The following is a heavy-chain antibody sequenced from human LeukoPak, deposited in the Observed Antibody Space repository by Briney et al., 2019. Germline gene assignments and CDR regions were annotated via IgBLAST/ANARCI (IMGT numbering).Heavy chain of an antibody. V-gene: IGHV5-51*01. CDR2: IYPGDSDT. Sequence: GESLKISCQGSGYSFISYWFAWVRQMHGKGLEWMGIIYPGDSDTRYSPSFRGQITISADKSINTAYLRWSSLKASDTAMYYCARAYYCGGGSCKLEYWGQGTLVTVSS. D-gene: IGHD2-15*01. CDR3: ARAYYCGGGSCKLEY. CDR1: GYSFISYW. J-gene: IGHJ4*02.